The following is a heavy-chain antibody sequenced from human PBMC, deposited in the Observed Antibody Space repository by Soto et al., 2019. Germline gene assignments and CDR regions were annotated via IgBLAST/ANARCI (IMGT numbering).Heavy chain of an antibody. V-gene: IGHV4-34*01. CDR3: ARAGAALVRGIIGGFDY. CDR1: GGAFNGYY. Sequence: QVHLQQWGAGLLKPSETLSLTCAVNGGAFNGYYWTWIRQSPGKGLQWIGEINHSGTVDYNPSLKSRVTFSIDTSKKQFSLTLTSVTAAYTAVYYCARAGAALVRGIIGGFDYWGQGTLVTVSS. J-gene: IGHJ4*02. D-gene: IGHD3-10*01. CDR2: INHSGTV.